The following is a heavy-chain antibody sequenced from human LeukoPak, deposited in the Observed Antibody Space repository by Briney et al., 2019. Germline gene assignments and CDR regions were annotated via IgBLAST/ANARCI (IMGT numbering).Heavy chain of an antibody. V-gene: IGHV4-34*01. D-gene: IGHD2-2*03. J-gene: IGHJ4*02. Sequence: PSETLSLTCAVYGGSSSGYYWSWIRQPPGKGLEWLGEINHSGSTSYNPSLKSRVTISVDTSKNQFSLKLSSVTAADTAVYYCARVIGYCSSTSCYGSSDFDYWGQGTLVTVSS. CDR3: ARVIGYCSSTSCYGSSDFDY. CDR2: INHSGST. CDR1: GGSSSGYY.